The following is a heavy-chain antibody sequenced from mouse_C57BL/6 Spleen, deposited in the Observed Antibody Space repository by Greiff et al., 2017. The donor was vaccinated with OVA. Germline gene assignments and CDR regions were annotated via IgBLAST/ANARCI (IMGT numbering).Heavy chain of an antibody. CDR2: ISDGGSYT. CDR1: GFTFSSYA. D-gene: IGHD1-1*01. CDR3: ARDPYYYGSSPYAMDY. Sequence: EVKLVESGGGLVKPGGSLKLSCAASGFTFSSYAMSWVRQTPEKRLEWVATISDGGSYTYYPDNVKGRFTISRDNAKNNLYLQMRHLKSEDTAMYYCARDPYYYGSSPYAMDYWGQGTSVTVSS. J-gene: IGHJ4*01. V-gene: IGHV5-4*01.